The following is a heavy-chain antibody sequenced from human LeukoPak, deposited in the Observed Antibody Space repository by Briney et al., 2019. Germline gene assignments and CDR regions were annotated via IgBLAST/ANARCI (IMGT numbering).Heavy chain of an antibody. Sequence: GGSLRLSCAASGFTFRDFSMHWVRQAQGKGLEWVSLISGDGGATHYADSVKGRFTISRDNSKNSLYLQMSSLRVEDTAFYYCAKGNNSFSFNFDYWGQGTLVTVSS. CDR2: ISGDGGAT. D-gene: IGHD2/OR15-2a*01. CDR1: GFTFRDFS. J-gene: IGHJ4*02. V-gene: IGHV3-43*02. CDR3: AKGNNSFSFNFDY.